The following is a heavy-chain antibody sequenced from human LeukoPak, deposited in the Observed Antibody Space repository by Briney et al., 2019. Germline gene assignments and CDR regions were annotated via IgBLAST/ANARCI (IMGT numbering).Heavy chain of an antibody. CDR2: ISGSGGST. Sequence: PGGSLRLSCVASGFTFEKYVMNWVRQAPGKGLEWVSAISGSGGSTYYADSVKGRFTISRDNSKNTLYLQMNSLRAEDTAVYYCAKDWPRMATTSGLDYWGQGTLVTVSS. CDR3: AKDWPRMATTSGLDY. V-gene: IGHV3-23*01. D-gene: IGHD5-24*01. CDR1: GFTFEKYV. J-gene: IGHJ4*02.